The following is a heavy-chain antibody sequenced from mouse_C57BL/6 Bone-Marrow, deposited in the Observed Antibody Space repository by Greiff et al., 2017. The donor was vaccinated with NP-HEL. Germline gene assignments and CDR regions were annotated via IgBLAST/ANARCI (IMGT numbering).Heavy chain of an antibody. CDR2: INPRTGGT. CDR3: AILLWLRRFDY. CDR1: GYSFTGYY. V-gene: IGHV1-42*01. D-gene: IGHD2-2*01. J-gene: IGHJ2*01. Sequence: LVESGPELVKPGASVKISCKASGYSFTGYYMNWVKQSPEKSLEWIGEINPRTGGTTYNQKFKAKATLTVDKSSSTAYMQLKSLTSEDSAVYYCAILLWLRRFDYWGQGTTLTVSS.